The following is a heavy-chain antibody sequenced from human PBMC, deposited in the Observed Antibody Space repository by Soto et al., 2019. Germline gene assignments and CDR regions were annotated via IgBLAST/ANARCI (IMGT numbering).Heavy chain of an antibody. J-gene: IGHJ6*02. D-gene: IGHD3-10*01. CDR3: AKVRSPYYYYAMDV. CDR2: LSGSGGTT. Sequence: GGSLRLSCAASGFTFSSYAMSWVRQAPGKGLEWVSALSGSGGTTYYADSVKGRFTISRDNSKNTLYLQMNSLRAEDTAVYYCAKVRSPYYYYAMDVWGQGTTVTVSS. CDR1: GFTFSSYA. V-gene: IGHV3-23*01.